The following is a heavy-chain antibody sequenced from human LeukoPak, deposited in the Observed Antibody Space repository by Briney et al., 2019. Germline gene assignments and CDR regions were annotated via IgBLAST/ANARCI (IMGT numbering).Heavy chain of an antibody. Sequence: SETLSLTCAVSGGSLSSGNWWSWVRQPPGKGLEWIGEIYHSGSTNYNPSLKSRVTISVDKPKNQFALKLTSVTAADTAVYYCARIGNYYFDYWGQGTLVTVSS. CDR2: IYHSGST. CDR1: GGSLSSGNW. V-gene: IGHV4-4*02. D-gene: IGHD1-1*01. J-gene: IGHJ4*02. CDR3: ARIGNYYFDY.